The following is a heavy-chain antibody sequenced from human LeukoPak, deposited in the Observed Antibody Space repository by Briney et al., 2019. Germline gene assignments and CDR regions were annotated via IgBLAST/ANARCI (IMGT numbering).Heavy chain of an antibody. D-gene: IGHD3-16*01. Sequence: GGSLRLSCAASGFTFSSYSMNWVRQAPGKGLEWVSSISSSSSYIYYADSVKGRFTISRDNSKNTLYLQMNSLRADDTAVYYCARDRPLGGVLDFDYWGQGTLVTVSS. J-gene: IGHJ4*02. V-gene: IGHV3-21*01. CDR1: GFTFSSYS. CDR3: ARDRPLGGVLDFDY. CDR2: ISSSSSYI.